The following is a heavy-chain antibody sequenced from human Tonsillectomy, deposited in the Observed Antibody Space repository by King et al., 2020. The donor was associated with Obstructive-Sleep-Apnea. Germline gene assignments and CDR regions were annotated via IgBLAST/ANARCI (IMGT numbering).Heavy chain of an antibody. J-gene: IGHJ2*01. CDR2: IIPILGIA. CDR1: GGTFSSYA. Sequence: QLVQSGAEVKKPGSSVKVSCKASGGTFSSYAISWVRQAPGQGLEWMGGIIPILGIANYAQKFQGRVTITADKSTSTAYMELSSLRSEDTAVYYCARDRLDTAMANYWYFDLWGRGTLVTVSS. CDR3: ARDRLDTAMANYWYFDL. V-gene: IGHV1-69*04. D-gene: IGHD5-18*01.